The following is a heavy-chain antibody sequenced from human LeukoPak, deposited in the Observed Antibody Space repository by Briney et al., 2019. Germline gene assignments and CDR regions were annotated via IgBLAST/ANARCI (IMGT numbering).Heavy chain of an antibody. V-gene: IGHV3-15*01. CDR2: IKPTKTDGGAP. CDR1: RFTFSSYS. CDR3: AREGSLYGYHSFDS. D-gene: IGHD5-18*01. Sequence: GGSLRLSCAASRFTFSSYSMNWVRQAPGKGLEWVGRIKPTKTDGGAPYYATAVEGRITISRDDSTDMMYLQMNSLKTDDTAVYYCAREGSLYGYHSFDSWGQGTLVTVSS. J-gene: IGHJ4*02.